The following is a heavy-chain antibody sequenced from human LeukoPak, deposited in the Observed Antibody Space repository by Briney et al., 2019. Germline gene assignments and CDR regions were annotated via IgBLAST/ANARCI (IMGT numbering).Heavy chain of an antibody. J-gene: IGHJ3*01. CDR2: ISSTTGRII. Sequence: GGSLRLSCAASVFTFSDYYMTWIRQAPGKGLEWLSYISSTTGRIIYYADSVKGRFTISRDNTKNSLFLQMVSLRVEDTVVYYCARYYSDAFDVWGQGTVVTVSS. V-gene: IGHV3-11*04. D-gene: IGHD3-10*01. CDR3: ARYYSDAFDV. CDR1: VFTFSDYY.